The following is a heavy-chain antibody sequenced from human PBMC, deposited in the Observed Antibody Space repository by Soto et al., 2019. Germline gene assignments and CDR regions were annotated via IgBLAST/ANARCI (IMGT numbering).Heavy chain of an antibody. Sequence: QVHLAQTGAEVKTSGSSVRVSCKASGGTFSGYAISWVRQAPGQGLEWMGRIIPISGTTNYAQKFQDRVTVTADRHTATVYRELRSPRAEDTVKYCCATHRHIVLMMYGSDWFEYWGQGTLVSVSS. V-gene: IGHV1-69*06. CDR1: GGTFSGYA. CDR3: ATHRHIVLMMYGSDWFEY. CDR2: IIPISGTT. D-gene: IGHD2-8*01. J-gene: IGHJ4*02.